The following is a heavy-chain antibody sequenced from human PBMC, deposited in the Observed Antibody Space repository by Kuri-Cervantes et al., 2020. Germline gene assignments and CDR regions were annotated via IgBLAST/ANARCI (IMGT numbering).Heavy chain of an antibody. Sequence: LSLTCAASGFTFSSYAMHWVRQAPGKGLEWVAVISYDGSNKYYADSVKGRFTISRDNSKNTLYLQMNSLRAEDTAVYYCARDGFDYWGQGTLVTVSS. CDR1: GFTFSSYA. CDR3: ARDGFDY. CDR2: ISYDGSNK. V-gene: IGHV3-30-3*01. J-gene: IGHJ4*02.